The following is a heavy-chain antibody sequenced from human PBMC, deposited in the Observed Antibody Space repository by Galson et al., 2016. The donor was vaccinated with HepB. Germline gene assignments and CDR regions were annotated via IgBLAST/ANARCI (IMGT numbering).Heavy chain of an antibody. J-gene: IGHJ6*02. CDR2: ISAGSGTI. Sequence: SLRLSCAASGFRFSDYNMNWVRQAPGRGLEWVAYISAGSGTIYYADSVKGRFTISRDNANNSLSLQTNSLRAEDTAFYYCARPYTYYFGSGSYFDVLHYGMDVWGQGTTVTVSS. CDR1: GFRFSDYN. CDR3: ARPYTYYFGSGSYFDVLHYGMDV. D-gene: IGHD3-10*01. V-gene: IGHV3-48*01.